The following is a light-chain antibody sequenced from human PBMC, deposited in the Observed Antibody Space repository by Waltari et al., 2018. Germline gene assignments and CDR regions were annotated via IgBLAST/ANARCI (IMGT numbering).Light chain of an antibody. CDR3: QQYNSYPYT. J-gene: IGKJ2*01. CDR1: QSISSW. CDR2: KAS. V-gene: IGKV1-5*03. Sequence: DIQMTQSPSTLSASVGDRITITCRASQSISSWLAWYQQKPGKAPKLLIYKASSLESGVPSRFSGSGSGTEFTLTISSLQPDDFATYYCQQYNSYPYTFGQGTKLEIK.